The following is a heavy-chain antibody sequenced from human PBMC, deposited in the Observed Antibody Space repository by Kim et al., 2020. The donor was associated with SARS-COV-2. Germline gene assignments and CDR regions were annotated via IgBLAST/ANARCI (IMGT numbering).Heavy chain of an antibody. Sequence: DSVKGRFTISRDNAKNSLYLQMNSLRDEDTAVYYCARGGPQWSDYYGMDVWGQGTTVTVSS. D-gene: IGHD6-19*01. J-gene: IGHJ6*02. V-gene: IGHV3-48*02. CDR3: ARGGPQWSDYYGMDV.